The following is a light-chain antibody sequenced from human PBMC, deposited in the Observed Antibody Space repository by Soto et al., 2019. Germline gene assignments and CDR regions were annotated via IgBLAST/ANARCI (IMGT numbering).Light chain of an antibody. J-gene: IGKJ1*01. CDR2: DTS. CDR1: QSVSSN. V-gene: IGKV3-15*01. Sequence: EIVMTQSPATLSVSPGERATLSCRASQSVSSNLAWHQQKPGQAPRLLIYDTSTRATGIPARFSGSGSGTDFTLTISSLQSADFAVYYCQQYNDWPRTFGQGTKVEIK. CDR3: QQYNDWPRT.